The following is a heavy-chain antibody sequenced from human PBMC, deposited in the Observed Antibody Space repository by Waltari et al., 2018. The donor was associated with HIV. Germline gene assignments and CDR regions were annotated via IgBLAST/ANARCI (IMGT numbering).Heavy chain of an antibody. V-gene: IGHV1-69*01. CDR1: GGTFSSHA. CDR2: IIPIFGTA. Sequence: QVQLVQSGAEVKKPGSSAKVYCRASGGTFSSHALSWVRQAPGQGLEWMGGIIPIFGTANYAQKFQGRVTITADESTSTAYMELSSLRSEDTAVYYCARDTNGRAATGRWGQGTLVTVSS. D-gene: IGHD3-9*01. J-gene: IGHJ4*02. CDR3: ARDTNGRAATGR.